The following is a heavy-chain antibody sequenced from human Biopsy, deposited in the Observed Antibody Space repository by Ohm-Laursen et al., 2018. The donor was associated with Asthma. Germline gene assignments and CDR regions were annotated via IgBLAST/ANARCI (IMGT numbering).Heavy chain of an antibody. J-gene: IGHJ6*02. CDR1: GYTFNSAG. Sequence: ASVKVSCKTSGYTFNSAGITWVRQASGQGLEWMGWISVYNGNTKVAQKLQDRVTMITDTSTSTTYMELRSLRSDDTAVYFCARAVDYSHYYGIDVWGQGTTVTVS. D-gene: IGHD3-10*01. CDR3: ARAVDYSHYYGIDV. CDR2: ISVYNGNT. V-gene: IGHV1-18*01.